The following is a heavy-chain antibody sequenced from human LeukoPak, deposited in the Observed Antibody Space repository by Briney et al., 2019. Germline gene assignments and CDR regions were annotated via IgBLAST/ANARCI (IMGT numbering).Heavy chain of an antibody. V-gene: IGHV5-51*01. CDR1: GYSFTSYW. CDR2: IYPGDSDT. D-gene: IGHD3-9*01. Sequence: GESLKISCKGSGYSFTSYWIGWVRQMPGKGLEWMGIIYPGDSDTRYSPSFQGQVTISADKPISTAYLQWSSLKASDTAMYYCARRSGYDILTGYFLGFDPWGQGTLVTVSS. J-gene: IGHJ5*02. CDR3: ARRSGYDILTGYFLGFDP.